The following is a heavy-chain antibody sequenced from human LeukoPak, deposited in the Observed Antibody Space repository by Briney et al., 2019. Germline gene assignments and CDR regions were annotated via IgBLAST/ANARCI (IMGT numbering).Heavy chain of an antibody. Sequence: GGSLRLSCVASGFTFSSYAMNWVRQAPGKGLEWVSSITSSTTTIYYADSVKGRFTISRDNAKNSLYLQMNSLRDEDTAVYYCASGYYYGLDIWGQGTMVTVSS. J-gene: IGHJ3*02. CDR2: ITSSTTTI. CDR3: ASGYYYGLDI. V-gene: IGHV3-48*02. CDR1: GFTFSSYA. D-gene: IGHD3-10*01.